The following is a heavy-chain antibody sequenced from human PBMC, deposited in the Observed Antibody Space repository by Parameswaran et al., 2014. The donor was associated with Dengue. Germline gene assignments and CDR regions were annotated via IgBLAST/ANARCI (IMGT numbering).Heavy chain of an antibody. Sequence: WVRQAPGQGLEWMGAIIPIFGRANFAQKFQDRVTITADESTSTAYMELSSLTSEDTAVYYCTVTSSITAPADYWGQGTLVTVSS. D-gene: IGHD6-6*01. V-gene: IGHV1-69*01. CDR2: IIPIFGRA. J-gene: IGHJ4*02. CDR3: TVTSSITAPADY.